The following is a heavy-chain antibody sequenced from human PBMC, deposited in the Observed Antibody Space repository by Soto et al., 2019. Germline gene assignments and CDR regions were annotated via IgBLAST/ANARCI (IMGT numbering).Heavy chain of an antibody. CDR1: GGSISSDSFY. CDR2: IYYSGDT. J-gene: IGHJ6*02. Sequence: SETLSLTCTVSGGSISSDSFYWAWIRQPPGKGLEWIGIIYYSGDTYYNPSLAGRLTMSVDTSNQFSLTLRSVIAADTALYYCARNQPQRYCSGGTCRPAYGMDVWGQGTTVTVSS. CDR3: ARNQPQRYCSGGTCRPAYGMDV. V-gene: IGHV4-39*01. D-gene: IGHD2-15*01.